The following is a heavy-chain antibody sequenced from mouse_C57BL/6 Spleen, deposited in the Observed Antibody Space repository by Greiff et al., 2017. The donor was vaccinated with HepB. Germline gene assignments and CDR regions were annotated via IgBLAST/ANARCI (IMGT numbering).Heavy chain of an antibody. CDR1: GFTFSDYG. D-gene: IGHD6-1*01. V-gene: IGHV5-17*01. CDR2: ISSGSSTI. Sequence: EVKLVESGGGLVKPGGSLKLSCAASGFTFSDYGMHWVRQAPEKGLEWVAYISSGSSTIYYADTVKGRFTISRDKAKNTLFLQMTSLRSEDTAMYYCAGGIPSGAWFAYWGQGTLVTVSA. J-gene: IGHJ3*01. CDR3: AGGIPSGAWFAY.